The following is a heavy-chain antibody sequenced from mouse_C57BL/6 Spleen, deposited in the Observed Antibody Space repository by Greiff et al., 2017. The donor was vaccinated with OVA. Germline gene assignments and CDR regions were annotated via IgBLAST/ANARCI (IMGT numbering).Heavy chain of an antibody. CDR1: GYTFTSYW. J-gene: IGHJ2*01. Sequence: QVQLQQPGAKLVKPGASVKLSCKASGYTFTSYWMHWVKQRPGRGLGGMGRIDPNSGGTKYNEKLKSKATLTADKPSSTAYMQLSSLTSEDAAVYYCARGGLLRSFDYWGQGTTLTVSS. CDR3: ARGGLLRSFDY. V-gene: IGHV1-72*01. CDR2: IDPNSGGT. D-gene: IGHD1-1*01.